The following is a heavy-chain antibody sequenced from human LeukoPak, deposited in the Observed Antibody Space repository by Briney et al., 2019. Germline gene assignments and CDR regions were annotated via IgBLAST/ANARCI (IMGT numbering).Heavy chain of an antibody. CDR3: AKEGLVFYGSGSYVDY. D-gene: IGHD3-10*01. CDR1: GFTFSSYG. V-gene: IGHV3-30*18. CDR2: ISYDGSNK. Sequence: GRSLRLSCAASGFTFSSYGMHWVRQAPGKGLEWVAVISYDGSNKYYADSVKGRFTISRDNSKNTLYLQMNSLRAEDTAVYHCAKEGLVFYGSGSYVDYWGQGTLVTVSS. J-gene: IGHJ4*02.